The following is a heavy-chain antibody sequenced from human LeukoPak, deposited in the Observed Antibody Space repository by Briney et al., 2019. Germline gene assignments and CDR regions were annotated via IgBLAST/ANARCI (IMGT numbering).Heavy chain of an antibody. J-gene: IGHJ6*04. Sequence: PGGSLRLSCAASGFTFSSYAMHWVRQTPGKGLEWVAVISYDGSNKYYADSVKGRFTISRDNSKNTLYLQMNSLRAEDTAVYYCARTLGYRSSTSCFAPYYYYGMDVWGKGTTVTVSS. V-gene: IGHV3-30*04. D-gene: IGHD2-2*01. CDR1: GFTFSSYA. CDR3: ARTLGYRSSTSCFAPYYYYGMDV. CDR2: ISYDGSNK.